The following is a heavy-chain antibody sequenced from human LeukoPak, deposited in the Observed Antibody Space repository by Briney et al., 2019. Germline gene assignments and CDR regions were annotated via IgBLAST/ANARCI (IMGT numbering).Heavy chain of an antibody. D-gene: IGHD4-17*01. V-gene: IGHV4-59*01. CDR2: IYYSGST. J-gene: IGHJ4*02. CDR1: GGSISSYC. CDR3: ARVGERGTHYGDLYYFDY. Sequence: SETLSLTCTVAGGSISSYCWSWIRQPPGKGLEWIGYIYYSGSTNYNPSLKSRVTISVDASKNQFSLKLSSVTAADTAVYYCARVGERGTHYGDLYYFDYWGQGTLVTVSS.